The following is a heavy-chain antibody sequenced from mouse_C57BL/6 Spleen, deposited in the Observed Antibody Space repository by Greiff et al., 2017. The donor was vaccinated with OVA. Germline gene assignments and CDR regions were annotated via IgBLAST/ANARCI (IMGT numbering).Heavy chain of an antibody. CDR3: ARSNDYDGGGGFAY. J-gene: IGHJ3*01. CDR2: INPGSGGT. V-gene: IGHV1-54*01. CDR1: GYAFTNYL. D-gene: IGHD2-4*01. Sequence: VQLQQSGAELVRPGTSVKVSCKASGYAFTNYLIEWVKQRPGQGLEWIGVINPGSGGTNYNEKFKGKATLTADKSSSTAYMQLSSLTSEDSAVYFCARSNDYDGGGGFAYWGQVTLVTVSA.